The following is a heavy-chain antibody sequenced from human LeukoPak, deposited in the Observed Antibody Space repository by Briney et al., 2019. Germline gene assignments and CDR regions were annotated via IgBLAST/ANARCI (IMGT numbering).Heavy chain of an antibody. CDR3: AKDPFNWKVQTDY. D-gene: IGHD1-20*01. Sequence: GRSLRLSCAASGFTFSSYGMHWVRQAPGKGLEWVAVISYDGSNKYYADSVKGRFTISRDNSKNTLYLQMNSLRAEDTAVYYCAKDPFNWKVQTDYWGQGTLVTVSS. CDR2: ISYDGSNK. V-gene: IGHV3-30*18. J-gene: IGHJ4*02. CDR1: GFTFSSYG.